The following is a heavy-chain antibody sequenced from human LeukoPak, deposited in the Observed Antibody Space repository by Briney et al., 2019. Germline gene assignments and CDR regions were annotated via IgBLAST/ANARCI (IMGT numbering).Heavy chain of an antibody. CDR2: IYTSGST. Sequence: SETLSLTCTVSGGSISSYYWSWIRQPAGKGLEWIGRIYTSGSTNYNPSLKSRVTMSVDTSKNQFSLKLSSVTAADTAVYYCARGMTNYYDSSGYYYGYYYYYMDVWGKGTTVTISS. J-gene: IGHJ6*03. V-gene: IGHV4-4*07. CDR1: GGSISSYY. D-gene: IGHD3-22*01. CDR3: ARGMTNYYDSSGYYYGYYYYYMDV.